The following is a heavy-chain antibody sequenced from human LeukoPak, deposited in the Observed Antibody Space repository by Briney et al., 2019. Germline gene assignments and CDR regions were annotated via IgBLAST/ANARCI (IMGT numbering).Heavy chain of an antibody. CDR2: INHSGST. V-gene: IGHV4-34*01. Sequence: SETLSLTCAVYGGSFSGYYWSWIRQPPGKGLEWIGEINHSGSTNYNPSLKSRVTISVDTSKNQFSLKLSSVTAADTAVYYCARDNSRLLWFGELGYFDYWGQGTLVTVSS. CDR3: ARDNSRLLWFGELGYFDY. CDR1: GGSFSGYY. J-gene: IGHJ4*02. D-gene: IGHD3-10*01.